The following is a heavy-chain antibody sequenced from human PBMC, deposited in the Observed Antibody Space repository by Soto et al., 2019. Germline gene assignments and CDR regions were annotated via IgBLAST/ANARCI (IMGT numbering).Heavy chain of an antibody. CDR3: ARYDAESGSNKLDP. CDR1: GGSVSSRSHF. V-gene: IGHV4-61*01. J-gene: IGHJ5*02. D-gene: IGHD5-12*01. Sequence: QVQLQESGPGVVKPSDTLSVTCTVSGGSVSSRSHFWSWIRQPPGGGLQWLGYIYYTGNTNYSPSLKSRATLSVDTSRNQFSPRLTSVTAADTAIYYCARYDAESGSNKLDPWGQGTLVTVSS. CDR2: IYYTGNT.